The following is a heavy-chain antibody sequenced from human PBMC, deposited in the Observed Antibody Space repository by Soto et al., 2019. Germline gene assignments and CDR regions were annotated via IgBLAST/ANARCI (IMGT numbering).Heavy chain of an antibody. V-gene: IGHV4-34*01. J-gene: IGHJ6*02. CDR2: INHSGST. D-gene: IGHD2-15*01. CDR3: ARGYCSGGSCYGGGYYYYGMDV. Sequence: SETLSLTCAVYGGSFSGYYWSWIRQPPGKGLEWIGEINHSGSTNYNPSLKSRVTISVDTSKSQFSLKLSSVTAADTAVYYCARGYCSGGSCYGGGYYYYGMDVWGQGTTVTVSS. CDR1: GGSFSGYY.